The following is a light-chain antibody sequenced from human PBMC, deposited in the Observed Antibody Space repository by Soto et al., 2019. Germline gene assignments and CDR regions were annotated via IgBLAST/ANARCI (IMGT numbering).Light chain of an antibody. Sequence: ESVLTQSPGTLSLSPGARPTLSCRASQSVSSNYLAWYQQKNGQAPRIXIYGASTRATGIPDRFSGSWYGTDFNLTITRLETEDFAVYYCQQYGDSPQTFGPGTKVDIK. CDR3: QQYGDSPQT. CDR2: GAS. J-gene: IGKJ1*01. V-gene: IGKV3-20*01. CDR1: QSVSSNY.